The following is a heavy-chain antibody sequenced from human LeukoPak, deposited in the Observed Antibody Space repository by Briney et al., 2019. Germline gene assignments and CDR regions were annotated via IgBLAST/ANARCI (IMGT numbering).Heavy chain of an antibody. D-gene: IGHD4-11*01. V-gene: IGHV4-59*01. CDR2: IYYSGTT. J-gene: IGHJ4*02. CDR3: ARDRRGYGNYAGGFDY. Sequence: SETLSLTSNVSGASINNYWWNWIRLPLGKGPEWIGSIYYSGTTYSDPSLKSRVTISVDSSKSQFSPKLSSVTAADTAVYYCARDRRGYGNYAGGFDYWGQGILVTVSS. CDR1: GASINNYW.